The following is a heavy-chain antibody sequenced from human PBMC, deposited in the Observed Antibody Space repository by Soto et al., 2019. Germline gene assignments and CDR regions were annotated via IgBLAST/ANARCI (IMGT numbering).Heavy chain of an antibody. CDR2: IWYDGSNK. CDR3: ARDGSGYDFLPRYYFDY. CDR1: GFTFSSYG. D-gene: IGHD5-12*01. Sequence: QSGGSLRLSCAASGFTFSSYGMHWVRQAPGKGLEWVAVIWYDGSNKYYADSVKGRFTISRDNSKNTLYLQMNSLRAEDTAVYYCARDGSGYDFLPRYYFDYWGQGTLVTVSS. J-gene: IGHJ4*02. V-gene: IGHV3-33*01.